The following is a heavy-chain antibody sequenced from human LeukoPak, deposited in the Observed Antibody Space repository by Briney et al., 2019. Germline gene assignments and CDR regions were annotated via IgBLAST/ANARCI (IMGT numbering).Heavy chain of an antibody. CDR2: IYYSGST. V-gene: IGHV4-39*01. D-gene: IGHD3-22*01. CDR1: GGSISSYY. Sequence: SETLSLTCTVSGGSISSYYWGWIRQPPGKGLEWIGSIYYSGSTYYNPSLKSRVTISVDTSKNQFSLKLSSVTAADTAVYYCARPGYYDSSGYPDAFDIWGQGTMVTVSS. J-gene: IGHJ3*02. CDR3: ARPGYYDSSGYPDAFDI.